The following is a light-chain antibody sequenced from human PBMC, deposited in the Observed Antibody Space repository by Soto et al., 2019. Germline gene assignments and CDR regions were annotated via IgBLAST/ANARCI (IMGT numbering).Light chain of an antibody. CDR2: SAS. CDR1: QSIRYY. CDR3: QHHNSYSQT. J-gene: IGKJ1*01. Sequence: DIQLTQSPPTLSASVGDRVTITCRASQSIRYYLAWYQQMPGKAPKLLIYSASSLQSGVPSRFSGSGSGTEFTLTISSLQPDDFATYFCQHHNSYSQTFGQGTKVEIK. V-gene: IGKV1-5*01.